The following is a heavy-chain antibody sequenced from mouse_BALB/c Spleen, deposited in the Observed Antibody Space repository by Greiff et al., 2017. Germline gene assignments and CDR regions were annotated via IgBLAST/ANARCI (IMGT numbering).Heavy chain of an antibody. CDR3: ARRGDYDY. V-gene: IGHV4-2*02. J-gene: IGHJ2*01. CDR2: INPGSSTI. Sequence: EVKLLESGAGLVQPGGSLNLSCAASGFDFSRYWMSWARQAPGKGQEWIGEINPGSSTINYTPSLKDKFIISRDNAKNTLYLQMSKVRSEDTALYYCARRGDYDYWGQGTTLTVSS. D-gene: IGHD2-4*01. CDR1: GFDFSRYW.